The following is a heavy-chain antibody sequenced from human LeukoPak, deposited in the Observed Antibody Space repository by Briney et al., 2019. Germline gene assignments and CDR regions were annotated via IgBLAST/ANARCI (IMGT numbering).Heavy chain of an antibody. CDR3: AGADWGKFDY. V-gene: IGHV4-38-2*01. D-gene: IGHD3-16*01. J-gene: IGHJ4*02. Sequence: SETLSLTCAVSGSSISSGYYWGWIRQPPGKGLEWIGSIYHSGNTYYNPSLKSRVTMSVDTSKNQFSLKLSSVTAADTAVYYCAGADWGKFDYWGQGTLVTVSS. CDR1: GSSISSGYY. CDR2: IYHSGNT.